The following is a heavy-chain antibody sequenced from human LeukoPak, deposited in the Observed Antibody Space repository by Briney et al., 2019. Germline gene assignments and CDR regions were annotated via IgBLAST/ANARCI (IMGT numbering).Heavy chain of an antibody. V-gene: IGHV1-8*01. CDR3: ASHTYYYSSGSFAY. Sequence: PGASVKVSCKPSGYTSTSYDIKWVRQATGQGPGWMGWMNPSSGNTGYAQRFQGRVTMTRDTSINTAYLELSSLRAEDTAVYYCASHTYYYSSGSFAYWGQGTLVTVSS. D-gene: IGHD3-10*01. J-gene: IGHJ4*02. CDR2: MNPSSGNT. CDR1: GYTSTSYD.